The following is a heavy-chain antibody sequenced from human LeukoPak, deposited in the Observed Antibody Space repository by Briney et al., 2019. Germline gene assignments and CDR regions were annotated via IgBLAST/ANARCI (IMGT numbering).Heavy chain of an antibody. J-gene: IGHJ4*02. CDR1: GFTFSSYA. CDR2: ISGSGGST. Sequence: GGSLRLSCAASGFTFSSYAMSWVRQAPGKGLEWVSAISGSGGSTYYADSVKGRFTISRDNSKNTLYLQMNSLRAEDTAVYYCARDKNGGSYYFDYWGQGTLVTVSS. V-gene: IGHV3-23*01. CDR3: ARDKNGGSYYFDY. D-gene: IGHD1-26*01.